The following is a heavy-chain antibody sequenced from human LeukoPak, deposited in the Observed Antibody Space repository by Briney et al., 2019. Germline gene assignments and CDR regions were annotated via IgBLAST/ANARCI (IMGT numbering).Heavy chain of an antibody. CDR3: ARPQRGDLHAFDI. Sequence: GGSLRLSCAASGFTFSSFWMHWVRQAPGKGLVWVSRVNGDGSSTTYADSVKGRFTISRDSAKNTVYLQMNSLRAEDTAVYYCARPQRGDLHAFDIWGHGTMVTVSS. CDR2: VNGDGSST. CDR1: GFTFSSFW. J-gene: IGHJ3*02. V-gene: IGHV3-74*01. D-gene: IGHD4-17*01.